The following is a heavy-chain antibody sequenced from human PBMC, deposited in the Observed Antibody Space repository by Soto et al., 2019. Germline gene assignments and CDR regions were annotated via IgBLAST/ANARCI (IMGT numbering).Heavy chain of an antibody. CDR3: ARDRSTGFQIYFILSCYYPGLGVFDI. Sequence: SETLSLTCTVSGGSISSGGYYWSWIRQHQGKGLEWIGYIYYSGSTYYNPSLKSRVTISVDTSTHQFSLKLSSVTAADTAVYYCARDRSTGFQIYFILSCYYPGLGVFDIWGQGTMVTVSS. D-gene: IGHD3-9*01. J-gene: IGHJ3*02. CDR2: IYYSGST. V-gene: IGHV4-31*03. CDR1: GGSISSGGYY.